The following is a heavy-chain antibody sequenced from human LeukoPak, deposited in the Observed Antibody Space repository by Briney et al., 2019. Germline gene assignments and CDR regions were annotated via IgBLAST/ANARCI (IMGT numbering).Heavy chain of an antibody. CDR3: ADDSSGYYNAFDI. CDR1: GFTFSSYG. D-gene: IGHD3-22*01. V-gene: IGHV3-30*18. J-gene: IGHJ3*02. CDR2: ISYDGSNK. Sequence: GRSLRLSCAASGFTFSSYGMHWVRQAPGKGLEWVAVISYDGSNKYYADSVKGRFTISRDNFKNTLYLQMNSLRAEDTAVYYCADDSSGYYNAFDIWGQGTMVTVSS.